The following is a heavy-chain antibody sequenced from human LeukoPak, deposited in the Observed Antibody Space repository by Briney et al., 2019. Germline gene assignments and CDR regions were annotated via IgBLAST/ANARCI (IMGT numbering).Heavy chain of an antibody. CDR1: GGSISSSSYY. CDR3: ARIKERNYGDLPRWFDP. V-gene: IGHV4-39*01. Sequence: SETLSLTCTVSGGSISSSSYYWGWIRQPPGKGLEWIGSIYYSGSTYYNPSLKSRVTISVDTSKNQFSLKLSSVTAADTAVYYCARIKERNYGDLPRWFDPWGQGTLVTASS. CDR2: IYYSGST. D-gene: IGHD4-17*01. J-gene: IGHJ5*02.